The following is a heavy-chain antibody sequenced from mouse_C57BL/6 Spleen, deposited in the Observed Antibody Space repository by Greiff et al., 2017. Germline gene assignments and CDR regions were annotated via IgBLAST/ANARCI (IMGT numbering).Heavy chain of an antibody. CDR2: IHPNSGST. CDR1: GYTFTSYW. V-gene: IGHV1-64*01. CDR3: APDDYYAMDY. Sequence: QVQLQQPGAELVKPGASVKLSCKASGYTFTSYWMHWVKQRPGQGLEWIGMIHPNSGSTNYNEKFKSKATLPVDKSSSTAYMQLSSLTSEESAVYYCAPDDYYAMDYWGQGTSVTVSS. J-gene: IGHJ4*01.